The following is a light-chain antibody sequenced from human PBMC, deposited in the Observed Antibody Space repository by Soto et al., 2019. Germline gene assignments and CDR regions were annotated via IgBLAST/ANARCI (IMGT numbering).Light chain of an antibody. J-gene: IGLJ2*01. CDR1: SSDVGGYNY. CDR3: SSYTSSSTLV. Sequence: QSALTQPASVSGSPGQSITISCTGTSSDVGGYNYVSWYQQHPGKAPKLIIYDVSNRPSGVSNRFSGSKSGNTASLTISGXQAEXEXXXYCSSYTSSSTLVFGGGTKVTVL. CDR2: DVS. V-gene: IGLV2-14*03.